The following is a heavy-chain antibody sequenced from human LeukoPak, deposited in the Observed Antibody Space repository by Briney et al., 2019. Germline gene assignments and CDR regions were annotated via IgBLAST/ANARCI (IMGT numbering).Heavy chain of an antibody. D-gene: IGHD1-26*01. V-gene: IGHV4-39*01. J-gene: IGHJ4*02. CDR1: GGSLSSSSYY. CDR2: IYYSGST. Sequence: SETLSLTCAVSGGSLSSSSYYWGWIRQPPGKGLEWIGSIYYSGSTYYNPSLKSRVTISVDTSKNQFSLKLSSVTAADTAVYYCARHRSGAIVGATHPARPFDYWGQGTLVTVSS. CDR3: ARHRSGAIVGATHPARPFDY.